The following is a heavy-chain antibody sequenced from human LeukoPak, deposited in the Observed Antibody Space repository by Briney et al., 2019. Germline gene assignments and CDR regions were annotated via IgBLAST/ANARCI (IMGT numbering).Heavy chain of an antibody. CDR3: ARQAFYYGSGSYTDY. CDR1: GYSFTSYW. CDR2: IYPGDSDT. J-gene: IGHJ4*02. D-gene: IGHD3-10*01. Sequence: GESLKISCKGSGYSFTSYWIGWVRQMPGKGLDWMGIIYPGDSDTRYSPSFQGRVTISADKSISTAYLQWSSLKASDTAMYYCARQAFYYGSGSYTDYWGQGTLVTVSS. V-gene: IGHV5-51*01.